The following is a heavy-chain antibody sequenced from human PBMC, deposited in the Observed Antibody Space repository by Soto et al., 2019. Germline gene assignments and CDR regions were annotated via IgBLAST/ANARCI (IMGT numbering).Heavy chain of an antibody. CDR2: IYHNGNT. V-gene: IGHV4-4*02. J-gene: IGHJ4*02. CDR3: ARDAAVTGETDRFDY. Sequence: SETLSLTWAVSGDSISTNNWWSWVRQPPGKGLEWIGEIYHNGNTNYNPSLKSRVTMSVDTSKNQFSLKVTSVTAADTAMYYCARDAAVTGETDRFDYWGQGTLVTVSS. D-gene: IGHD4-17*01. CDR1: GDSISTNNW.